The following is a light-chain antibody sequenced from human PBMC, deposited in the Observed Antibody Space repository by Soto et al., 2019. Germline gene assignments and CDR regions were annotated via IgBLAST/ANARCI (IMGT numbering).Light chain of an antibody. CDR2: TGS. CDR3: QQAASFPIT. CDR1: QGIKNW. V-gene: IGKV1-12*01. J-gene: IGKJ5*01. Sequence: DIQMTQSPSYVSASVGDRVTITCRASQGIKNWLAWYQQKPRKAPNLLIYTGSSLQSGVPSRFSGSGSGTDFTLTINSLQPEDFATYYCQQAASFPITFGQATRLEIK.